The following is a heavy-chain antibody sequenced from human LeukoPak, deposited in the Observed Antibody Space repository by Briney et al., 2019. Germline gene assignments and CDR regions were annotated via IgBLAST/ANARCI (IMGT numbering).Heavy chain of an antibody. D-gene: IGHD3-22*01. V-gene: IGHV1-2*06. CDR2: INPNSGGT. Sequence: GASVKVSCKASGYTFTGYYMHWVRQVPGQGLEWMGRINPNSGGTNYAQKFQGRVTMTRDTSISTASMELSRLRSDDTAVYYCARVGGAYDSSGYPFDYWGQGTLVTVSS. CDR3: ARVGGAYDSSGYPFDY. J-gene: IGHJ4*02. CDR1: GYTFTGYY.